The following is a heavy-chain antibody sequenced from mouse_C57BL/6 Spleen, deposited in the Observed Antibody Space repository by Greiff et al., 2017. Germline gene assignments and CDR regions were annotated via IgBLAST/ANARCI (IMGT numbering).Heavy chain of an antibody. V-gene: IGHV1-9*01. J-gene: IGHJ3*01. CDR1: GYTFTGYW. D-gene: IGHD2-10*02. CDR3: ARLEYLFAY. Sequence: LQESGAELMKPGASVKLSCKATGYTFTGYWIEWVKQRPGHGLEWIGEILPGSGSTNYNEKFKGKSTFTADKSSNTAYMQLSRLTTEDSAIYYCARLEYLFAYWGQGTLVTVSA. CDR2: ILPGSGST.